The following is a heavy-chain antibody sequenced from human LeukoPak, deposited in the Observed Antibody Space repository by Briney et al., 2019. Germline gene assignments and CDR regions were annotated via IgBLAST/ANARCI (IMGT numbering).Heavy chain of an antibody. CDR2: IIPIFGTA. J-gene: IGHJ5*02. Sequence: ASVKVSCKTSGITFSSCAINWVRQAPGQGLEWMGGIIPIFGTANYGQKFQGRVTITADESTSTVNMEMSSLRSEDTAVYYCARMTGYCISTSCYGKNWFDPWGQGTLVTVSS. CDR1: GITFSSCA. CDR3: ARMTGYCISTSCYGKNWFDP. D-gene: IGHD2-2*01. V-gene: IGHV1-69*13.